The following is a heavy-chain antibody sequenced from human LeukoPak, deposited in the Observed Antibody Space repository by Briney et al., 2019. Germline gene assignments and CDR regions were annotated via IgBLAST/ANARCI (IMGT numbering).Heavy chain of an antibody. CDR1: GGSISSGGYY. CDR3: ACMIVATRNDY. Sequence: SETLSLTCTVSGGSISSGGYYWSWIRQHPGKGLEWIGYIYHSGSTYYNPSLKSRVTISVDTSKNQFSLKLSSVTAADTAVYYCACMIVATRNDYWGQGTLVTVSS. CDR2: IYHSGST. D-gene: IGHD5-12*01. J-gene: IGHJ4*02. V-gene: IGHV4-31*03.